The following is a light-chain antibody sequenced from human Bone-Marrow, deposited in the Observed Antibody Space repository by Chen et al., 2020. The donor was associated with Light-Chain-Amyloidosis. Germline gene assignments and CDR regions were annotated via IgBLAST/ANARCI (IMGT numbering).Light chain of an antibody. CDR3: QQHHNTPLT. CDR1: QTINNN. J-gene: IGKJ4*01. V-gene: IGKV1-39*01. CDR2: GES. Sequence: DIQMTQSPSSLSASVGDRITITCRPSQTINNNLNWFQQKPGKAPQLLIYGESSLQTGVPSRFTGSGSGTEFTLTINGLQPEDFETYYCQQHHNTPLTFGGGTTVEIK.